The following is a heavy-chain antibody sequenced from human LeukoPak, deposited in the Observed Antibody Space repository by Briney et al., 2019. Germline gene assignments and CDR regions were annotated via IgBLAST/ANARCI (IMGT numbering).Heavy chain of an antibody. CDR2: INPKSGGT. Sequence: ASVKVSCKASGYSFTGHYMHWVRQAPGQGLEWMGWINPKSGGTNYAQKLQGRVTMTTDTSTSTAYMELRSLRSDDTAVYYCARDAWPYCSGGSCYPSDYWGQGTLVTVSS. J-gene: IGHJ4*02. CDR3: ARDAWPYCSGGSCYPSDY. CDR1: GYSFTGHY. D-gene: IGHD2-15*01. V-gene: IGHV1-2*02.